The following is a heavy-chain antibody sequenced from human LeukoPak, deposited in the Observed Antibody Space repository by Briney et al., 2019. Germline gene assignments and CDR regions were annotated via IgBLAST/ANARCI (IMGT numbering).Heavy chain of an antibody. CDR2: ISSRSSYI. D-gene: IGHD6-19*01. J-gene: IGHJ4*02. V-gene: IGHV3-21*01. Sequence: PGGSLRLSRAASGLTFSSYAMSWVRQAPGKGLEWVSSISSRSSYIFYADSVKGRFTISRDNAKKSLYLQMNSLRAEDTAVYYCARDGVGSSGSYDFWGQGTLVTVSS. CDR3: ARDGVGSSGSYDF. CDR1: GLTFSSYA.